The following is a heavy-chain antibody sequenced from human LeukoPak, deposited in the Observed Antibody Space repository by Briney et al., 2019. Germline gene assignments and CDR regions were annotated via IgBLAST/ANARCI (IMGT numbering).Heavy chain of an antibody. V-gene: IGHV4-61*01. CDR3: ARDNYYEGAFDV. J-gene: IGHJ3*01. CDR2: VYYSGST. CDR1: GGSVSSGSYY. D-gene: IGHD3-22*01. Sequence: SETLSLTCTVSGGSVSSGSYYWSWIRQPPGKGLEWIGYVYYSGSTNYNPSLKSQVTISLDASKNQFSLKLSSVTAADTAVYYCARDNYYEGAFDVWGQGTMVTVSS.